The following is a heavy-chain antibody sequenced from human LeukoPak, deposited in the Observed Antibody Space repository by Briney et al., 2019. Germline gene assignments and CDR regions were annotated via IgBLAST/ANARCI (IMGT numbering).Heavy chain of an antibody. V-gene: IGHV1-18*01. CDR2: ISAYNGNT. CDR1: GYTFTSYG. Sequence: ASVKVSCKASGYTFTSYGISWVRQAPGQGLEWMGWISAYNGNTNYAQKLQGRVTMTRDTSISTAYMELSRLRSDDTAVYYCARLFSGYRGYYFDYWGQGTLVTVSS. D-gene: IGHD3-22*01. J-gene: IGHJ4*02. CDR3: ARLFSGYRGYYFDY.